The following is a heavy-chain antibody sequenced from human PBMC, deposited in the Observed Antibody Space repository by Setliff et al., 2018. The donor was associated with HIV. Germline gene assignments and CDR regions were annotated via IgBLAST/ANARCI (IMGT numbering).Heavy chain of an antibody. D-gene: IGHD3-22*01. CDR1: GFIFSSYA. V-gene: IGHV3-23*01. CDR2: ISGSADST. J-gene: IGHJ4*02. CDR3: VKGFPRRYLDSSGYYYFDY. Sequence: LRLSCAASGFIFSSYAMNWVRQAPGKGLEWVSAISGSADSTYYAHSVRGRFTISRDNSKNTLYLQMNSLRAEDTAVYYCVKGFPRRYLDSSGYYYFDYWGLGTLVTSPQ.